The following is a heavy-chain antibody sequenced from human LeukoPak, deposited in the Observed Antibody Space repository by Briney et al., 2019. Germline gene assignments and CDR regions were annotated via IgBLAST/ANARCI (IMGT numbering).Heavy chain of an antibody. CDR2: INPNSGGT. V-gene: IGHV1-2*06. CDR1: GYTFTGYY. CDR3: AMGYGDFNAFDI. Sequence: GASVKVSCKTSGYTFTGYYMHWVRQAPGQGLEWMGRINPNSGGTNYVQKFQGRVNMTRNTSISTAHMEMSRLRSDDTAVYYCAMGYGDFNAFDIWGQGTMVTVSS. D-gene: IGHD4-17*01. J-gene: IGHJ3*02.